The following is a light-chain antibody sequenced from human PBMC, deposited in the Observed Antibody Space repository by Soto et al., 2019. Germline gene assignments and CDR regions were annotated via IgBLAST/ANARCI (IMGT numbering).Light chain of an antibody. CDR2: AAS. CDR1: QGIGND. J-gene: IGKJ2*01. V-gene: IGKV1-6*01. Sequence: AIQMTQSPSSLSASVGDRVTITCRASQGIGNDLGWYQQKPGKAPELLIYAASSLQSGVPSRFSGSGSGTDFTLTITSLQPEDSATYYCLQDSNYPYTFGQGTKLEI. CDR3: LQDSNYPYT.